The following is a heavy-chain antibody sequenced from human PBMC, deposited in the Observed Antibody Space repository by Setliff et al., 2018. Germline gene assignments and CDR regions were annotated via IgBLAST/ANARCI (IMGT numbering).Heavy chain of an antibody. D-gene: IGHD5-18*01. Sequence: ASVKVSCKASGYTFNRYGISWVRQAPGQGLEWMGWISAYNGNTNYAQKLQGRVTMTTDTSTSTAYMELRSLTSDDSAFYYCARAPSVELVTIRTNSWFTYWGQGTLVTVSS. J-gene: IGHJ4*02. CDR1: GYTFNRYG. CDR3: ARAPSVELVTIRTNSWFTY. V-gene: IGHV1-18*01. CDR2: ISAYNGNT.